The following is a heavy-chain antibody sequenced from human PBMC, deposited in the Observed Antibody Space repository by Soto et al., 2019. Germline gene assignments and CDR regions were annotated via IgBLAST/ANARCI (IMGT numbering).Heavy chain of an antibody. CDR3: ARAITIFGVPTPGGNWFDP. J-gene: IGHJ5*02. Sequence: SETLSLTCTVSGGSISSSSYYWGWIRQPPGKGLEWIGSIYYSGSTYYNPSLKSRVTISVDTSKNQFSLKLSSVTAADTAVYYCARAITIFGVPTPGGNWFDPWGQGTLVTVSS. V-gene: IGHV4-39*01. CDR2: IYYSGST. D-gene: IGHD3-3*01. CDR1: GGSISSSSYY.